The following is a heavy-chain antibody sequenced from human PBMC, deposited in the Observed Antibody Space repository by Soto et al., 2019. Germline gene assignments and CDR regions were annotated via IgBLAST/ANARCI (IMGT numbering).Heavy chain of an antibody. CDR1: GGSISSGDYY. D-gene: IGHD3-16*02. Sequence: PSETLSLTCTVSGGSISSGDYYWSWIRQPPGKGLEWIGYIYYSGSTYYNPSLKSRVTISVDTSKNQFSLKLSSVTAADTAVYYCAREALDYVWGSYRYTVQNWFDPWGQGTLVTVSS. CDR2: IYYSGST. J-gene: IGHJ5*02. CDR3: AREALDYVWGSYRYTVQNWFDP. V-gene: IGHV4-30-4*01.